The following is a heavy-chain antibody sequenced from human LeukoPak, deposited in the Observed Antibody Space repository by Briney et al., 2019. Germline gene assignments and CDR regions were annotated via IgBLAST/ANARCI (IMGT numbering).Heavy chain of an antibody. CDR3: ARTSFQSGYPY. D-gene: IGHD5-12*01. Sequence: SETLSLTCAVYGGSFSGYYWSWIRQPPGKGLEWIGEINHSGSTNYNPSLKSRVTISVDTSKNQFSLKLSSVTAADTAVYYCARTSFQSGYPYWGQGTLVTVSS. V-gene: IGHV4-34*01. J-gene: IGHJ4*02. CDR1: GGSFSGYY. CDR2: INHSGST.